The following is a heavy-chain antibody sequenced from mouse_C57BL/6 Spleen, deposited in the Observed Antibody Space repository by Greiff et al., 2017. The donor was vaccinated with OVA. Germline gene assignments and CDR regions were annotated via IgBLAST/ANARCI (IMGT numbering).Heavy chain of an antibody. V-gene: IGHV1-69*01. D-gene: IGHD2-3*01. Sequence: QVQLQQPGAELVMPGASVKLSCKASGYTFTSYWMHWVKQRPGQGLEWIGEIDPSDSYTNYNQKFKGKSTLTVTKSSSTAYMQLSSRTSEDSAVYSGESGVDDGSGAWFAYWGQGTLVTVSA. J-gene: IGHJ3*01. CDR1: GYTFTSYW. CDR3: ESGVDDGSGAWFAY. CDR2: IDPSDSYT.